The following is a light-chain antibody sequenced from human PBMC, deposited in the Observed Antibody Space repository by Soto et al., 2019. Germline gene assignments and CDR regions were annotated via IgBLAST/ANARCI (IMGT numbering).Light chain of an antibody. CDR1: QGISSY. J-gene: IGKJ1*01. CDR2: AAS. CDR3: QQYYSYPRT. V-gene: IGKV1-8*01. Sequence: AIRMTQSPSSLSASTGDRVTITCRASQGISSYLAWYQQRPGKAPKFLIYAASTLQSGVPSRFSGSGSGTDFTLTISCLQSEDFETYDCQQYYSYPRTVGQGTKVEIK.